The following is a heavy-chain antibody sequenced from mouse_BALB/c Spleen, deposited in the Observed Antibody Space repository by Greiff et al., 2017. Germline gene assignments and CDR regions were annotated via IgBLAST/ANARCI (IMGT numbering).Heavy chain of an antibody. V-gene: IGHV1-54*01. CDR1: GYAFTNYL. D-gene: IGHD3-2*01. J-gene: IGHJ3*01. CDR2: INPGSGGT. Sequence: QVQLQQSGAELVRPGTSVKVPCKASGYAFTNYLIEWVKQRPGQGLEWIGVINPGSGGTNYNEKFKGKATLTADKSSSTAYMQLSSLTSDDSAVYFCAAGQLGLPWFAYWGQGTLVTVSA. CDR3: AAGQLGLPWFAY.